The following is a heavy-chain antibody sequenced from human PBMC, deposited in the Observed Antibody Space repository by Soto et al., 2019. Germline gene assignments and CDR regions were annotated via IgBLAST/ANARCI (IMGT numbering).Heavy chain of an antibody. CDR3: ARLTREYSSGWYGFQH. J-gene: IGHJ1*01. D-gene: IGHD6-19*01. Sequence: QLQLQESGPGLVKPSETLSLTCTVSGGSISSSSYYWGWIRQPPGKGLEWIGSIYYSGSTYYNPSLKSRVTISVDTSKNQFSLKLSSVTAADTAVYHCARLTREYSSGWYGFQHWGQGTLVTVSS. CDR1: GGSISSSSYY. CDR2: IYYSGST. V-gene: IGHV4-39*01.